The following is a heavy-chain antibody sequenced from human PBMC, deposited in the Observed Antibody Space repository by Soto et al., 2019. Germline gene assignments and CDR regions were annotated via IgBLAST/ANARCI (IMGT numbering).Heavy chain of an antibody. J-gene: IGHJ4*02. CDR3: ARDPTYYYDSSGYRYFDY. Sequence: PSETLSLTCTVSGGSISSGDYYWSWIRQPPGKGLEWIGYIYYSGSTNYNPSLMSRVTISVDTSKNQFSLKLSSVTAADTAVYYCARDPTYYYDSSGYRYFDYWGQGTLVTVSS. CDR2: IYYSGST. D-gene: IGHD3-22*01. CDR1: GGSISSGDYY. V-gene: IGHV4-61*08.